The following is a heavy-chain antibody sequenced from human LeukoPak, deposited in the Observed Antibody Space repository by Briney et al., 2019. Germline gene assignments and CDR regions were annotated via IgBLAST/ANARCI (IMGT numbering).Heavy chain of an antibody. CDR2: VNPNSGNT. D-gene: IGHD3-3*01. CDR3: ARVYYDFWSGFDPRSAFDI. J-gene: IGHJ3*02. V-gene: IGHV1-8*03. Sequence: ASVKVSCXASGYTFTSYDINWVRQATGQGLEWMGWVNPNSGNTGYAQKFQGRVTITRNTSISTAYMELSSLRSEDTAVYYCARVYYDFWSGFDPRSAFDIWGQGTMVTVSS. CDR1: GYTFTSYD.